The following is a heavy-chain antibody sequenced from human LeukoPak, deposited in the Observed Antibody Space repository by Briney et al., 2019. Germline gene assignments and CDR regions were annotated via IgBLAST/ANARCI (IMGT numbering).Heavy chain of an antibody. CDR3: ARPYSSGWKGAFDI. CDR1: GGSISSYY. J-gene: IGHJ3*02. V-gene: IGHV4-4*02. Sequence: SETLSLTCTVSGGSISSYYWSWVRQPPGKGLEWIGEIHHSGSTNYNPSLQSRVTISVDKSKNQFSLKLSSVTAADTAVYYCARPYSSGWKGAFDIWGQGTMVTVSS. D-gene: IGHD6-19*01. CDR2: IHHSGST.